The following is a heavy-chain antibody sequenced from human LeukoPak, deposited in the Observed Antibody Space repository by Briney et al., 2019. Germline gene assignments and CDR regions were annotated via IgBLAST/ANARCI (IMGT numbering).Heavy chain of an antibody. J-gene: IGHJ4*02. CDR1: GGSISSNSYY. CDR3: ARHAIVSSGYYLDDFDY. CDR2: IYYSGST. Sequence: SETLSLTCTVPGGSISSNSYYWGWIRQPPGKGLEWIGSIYYSGSTYYNPSLKSRVTISVDTSKNQFSLKLSSVTAADTAVYYCARHAIVSSGYYLDDFDYWGQGILVTVSS. D-gene: IGHD3-22*01. V-gene: IGHV4-39*01.